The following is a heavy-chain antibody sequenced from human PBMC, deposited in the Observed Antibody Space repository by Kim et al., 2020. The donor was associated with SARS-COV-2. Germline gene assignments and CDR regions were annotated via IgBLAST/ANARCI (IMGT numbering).Heavy chain of an antibody. CDR3: ARSRSYSTGWFFDF. D-gene: IGHD6-13*01. J-gene: IGHJ4*02. Sequence: ADSVRDRFTISRDNSKNTVYLQMNSLRTEDTAVYYCARSRSYSTGWFFDFWGQGTLVTVSS. V-gene: IGHV3-30*01.